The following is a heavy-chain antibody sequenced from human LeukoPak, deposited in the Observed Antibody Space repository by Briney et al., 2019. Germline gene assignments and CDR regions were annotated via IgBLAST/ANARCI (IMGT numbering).Heavy chain of an antibody. Sequence: GASVKVSCKASGYTFTSYYMHWVRQAPGQGLEWMGIINPSGGSTNYAQKFQGRVTLTRDTSTSTVYMELSSLRSGDTAVYYCAREGISVPIDFDYWSQGTLVTVSS. CDR2: INPSGGST. D-gene: IGHD6-19*01. J-gene: IGHJ4*02. V-gene: IGHV1-46*01. CDR1: GYTFTSYY. CDR3: AREGISVPIDFDY.